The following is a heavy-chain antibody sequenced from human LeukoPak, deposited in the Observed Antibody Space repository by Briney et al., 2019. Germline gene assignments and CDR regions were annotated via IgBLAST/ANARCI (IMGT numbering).Heavy chain of an antibody. J-gene: IGHJ4*02. CDR2: INPNSGGT. D-gene: IGHD3-10*01. V-gene: IGHV1-2*02. CDR1: GYTFTGYY. CDR3: ARAERYYYGSGSYYLDY. Sequence: ASVKVSCKASGYTFTGYYMHWVRQAPGQGPEWMGWINPNSGGTNYAQKFQGRVTMTRDTSISTAYMELSRLRSDDTAVYYCARAERYYYGSGSYYLDYWGQGTLVTVSS.